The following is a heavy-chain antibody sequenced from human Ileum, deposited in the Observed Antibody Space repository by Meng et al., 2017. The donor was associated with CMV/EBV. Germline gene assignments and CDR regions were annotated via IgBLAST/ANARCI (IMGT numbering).Heavy chain of an antibody. V-gene: IGHV3-23*01. CDR3: TRKVGGGYFFDY. J-gene: IGHJ4*02. Sequence: CVASGFTFSNYVLTWVRQAPGKGLEWVSTIHFNVGSTFYADSVGGRFTISRDNSENTVYLQLNSLRAEDTAVYYCTRKVGGGYFFDYWGQGALVTVSS. CDR2: IHFNVGST. D-gene: IGHD1-26*01. CDR1: GFTFSNYV.